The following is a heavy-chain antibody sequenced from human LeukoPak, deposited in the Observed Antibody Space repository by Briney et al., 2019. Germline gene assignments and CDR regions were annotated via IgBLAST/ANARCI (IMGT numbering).Heavy chain of an antibody. J-gene: IGHJ6*02. CDR2: ISGSGGST. CDR3: AKGGREQQLVPTYYYYGMDV. D-gene: IGHD6-13*01. CDR1: GFTFSSYA. V-gene: IGHV3-23*01. Sequence: GGSLRLSCAASGFTFSSYAMSWVRQAPGKGLEWVSAISGSGGSTYYADSVKGRFTISRDNSKNTLYLQMNSLRAEDTAVYYCAKGGREQQLVPTYYYYGMDVWGQGTTVTVSS.